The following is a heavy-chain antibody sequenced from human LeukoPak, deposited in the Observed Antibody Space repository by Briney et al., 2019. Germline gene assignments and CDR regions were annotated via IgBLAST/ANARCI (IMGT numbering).Heavy chain of an antibody. CDR3: ARPYGSGSGSRQMSD. V-gene: IGHV1-2*02. CDR2: INPNSGGT. Sequence: ASVKVSCKASGYTFTGYYMHWVRQAPGQGLEWMGWINPNSGGTNYAQKFQGRVTMTRDTSISTAYMELSRLRSDDTAVYYCARPYGSGSGSRQMSDWGQGTLVTVSS. D-gene: IGHD3-10*01. CDR1: GYTFTGYY. J-gene: IGHJ4*02.